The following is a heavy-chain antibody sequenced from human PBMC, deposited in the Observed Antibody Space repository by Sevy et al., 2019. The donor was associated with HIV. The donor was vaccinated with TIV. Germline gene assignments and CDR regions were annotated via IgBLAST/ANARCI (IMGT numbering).Heavy chain of an antibody. V-gene: IGHV3-23*01. CDR2: ISGGGGRT. D-gene: IGHD3-22*01. CDR1: GFTFSSYA. Sequence: GESLKISCAASGFTFSSYAMSWVRQAPAKGLEWGSAISGGGGRTYYADSVKGRFTISRDNSKNALYLQMNSLRAEDTAVYYCAKDRVTMIVVVPRAFDIWGQGTMVTVSS. CDR3: AKDRVTMIVVVPRAFDI. J-gene: IGHJ3*02.